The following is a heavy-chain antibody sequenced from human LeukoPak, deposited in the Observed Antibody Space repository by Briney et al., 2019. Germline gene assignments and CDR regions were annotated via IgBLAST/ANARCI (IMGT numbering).Heavy chain of an antibody. D-gene: IGHD6-6*01. V-gene: IGHV4-4*07. CDR3: ASSILAARPSGAFDI. CDR1: GGSISSYY. J-gene: IGHJ3*02. Sequence: SETLSLTCTVSGGSISSYYWSWIRQPAGKGLEWIGRIYTSGSTNYNPSLKSRVTISVDTSKNQFSLKLSSVTAADTAVYYCASSILAARPSGAFDIWGQGTMVTVSS. CDR2: IYTSGST.